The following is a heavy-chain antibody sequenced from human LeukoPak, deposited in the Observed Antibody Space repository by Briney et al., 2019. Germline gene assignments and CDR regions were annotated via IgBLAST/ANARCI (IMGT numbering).Heavy chain of an antibody. CDR2: IRYDGSNT. J-gene: IGHJ4*02. V-gene: IGHV3-30*02. CDR1: GFTFSSSG. CDR3: AKGLVDSVGYYFDY. Sequence: GGSLRLSCAASGFTFSSSGLHWVRQAPGKGLEWVAFIRYDGSNTYYADSVKGRFTISRDNSKNTLYLQMNSLRPEDAAVYYCAKGLVDSVGYYFDYWGQGTLVTVSS. D-gene: IGHD1-26*01.